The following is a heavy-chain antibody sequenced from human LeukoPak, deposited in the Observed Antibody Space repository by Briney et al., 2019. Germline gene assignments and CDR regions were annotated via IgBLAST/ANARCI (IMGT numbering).Heavy chain of an antibody. V-gene: IGHV3-30*02. D-gene: IGHD6-25*01. CDR2: IQYHGGNT. CDR1: GFTLSIYG. Sequence: GGSLRLSCEGSGFTLSIYGMHWVRQTPGKGLEWVAFIQYHGGNTYYADSVKGRFTISRDNSKNTVYLQMNSLRAEDTAVYYCAKDIGSGTWNYFDQWGQGTLVTVSS. J-gene: IGHJ4*02. CDR3: AKDIGSGTWNYFDQ.